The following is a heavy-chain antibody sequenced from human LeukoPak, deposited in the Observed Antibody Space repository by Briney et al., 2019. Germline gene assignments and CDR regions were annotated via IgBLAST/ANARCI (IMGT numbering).Heavy chain of an antibody. V-gene: IGHV4-59*08. J-gene: IGHJ4*02. D-gene: IGHD6-19*01. CDR3: ARQAAVAGLIDY. CDR2: IYYSVTT. Sequence: SETLSLTCTVSGGSISSYYWSWIRQPPGKRLEWIGYIYYSVTTNYSPSLKSRVTISVDTSKNQFSLKLSSVTAADTAVYYCARQAAVAGLIDYWGQGTLVTVSS. CDR1: GGSISSYY.